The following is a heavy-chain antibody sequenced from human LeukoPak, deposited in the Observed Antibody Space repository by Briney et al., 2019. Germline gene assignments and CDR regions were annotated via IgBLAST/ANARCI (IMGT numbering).Heavy chain of an antibody. D-gene: IGHD4-11*01. CDR1: GGSFSGYY. V-gene: IGHV4-34*01. Sequence: SETLSLTCAVYGGSFSGYYWSWIRQPPGKGLEWIGEINHSGSTNYHPSLKSRVVISVDTSKKQFSLKLNSVTAADTAVYYCARGKGTVTFWAQGTVVSVSS. CDR3: ARGKGTVTF. CDR2: INHSGST. J-gene: IGHJ4*02.